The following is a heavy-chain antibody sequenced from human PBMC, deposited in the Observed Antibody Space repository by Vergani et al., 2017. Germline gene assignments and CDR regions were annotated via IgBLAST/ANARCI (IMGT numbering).Heavy chain of an antibody. J-gene: IGHJ5*02. CDR3: AREGLASGYESVWFDP. CDR1: GYTFTGYY. D-gene: IGHD5-12*01. Sequence: QVQLVQSGAEVKKPGASVKVSCKASGYTFTGYYMHWVRQAPGQGLEWMGWINPNSGGTNYAQKFQGMVTMTRDTSISTAYMELSRLRSDDTAVYYCAREGLASGYESVWFDPWGQGTLVTVSS. V-gene: IGHV1-2*02. CDR2: INPNSGGT.